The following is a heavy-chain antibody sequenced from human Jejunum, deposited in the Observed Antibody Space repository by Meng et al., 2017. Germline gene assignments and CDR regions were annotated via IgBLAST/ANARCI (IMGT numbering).Heavy chain of an antibody. Sequence: GESLKISCVASGFTFSAYPMHWVRQAPGKGLEWVATTSSDESHIHYPDSVRGRFIISRDNSRNTVFLQVDSLRTEDTAVYYCARALNSAWHNFDYWGQGTLVTVSS. V-gene: IGHV3-30*04. CDR1: GFTFSAYP. D-gene: IGHD1/OR15-1a*01. J-gene: IGHJ4*02. CDR2: TSSDESHI. CDR3: ARALNSAWHNFDY.